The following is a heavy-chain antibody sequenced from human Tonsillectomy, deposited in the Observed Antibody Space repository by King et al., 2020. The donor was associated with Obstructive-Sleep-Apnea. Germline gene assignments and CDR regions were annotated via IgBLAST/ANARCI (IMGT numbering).Heavy chain of an antibody. Sequence: VQLVESGGGVVQPGRSLRLSCAASGFTFSSYTMHWVRQAPGKGLEWVAVISSDGSNKYYADTVKARVTISRDNSTNTLYVHMNSLRVEDTAVYYCARDARYSSSWSDYWGQGTLVTVSS. D-gene: IGHD6-13*01. CDR1: GFTFSSYT. J-gene: IGHJ4*02. CDR2: ISSDGSNK. V-gene: IGHV3-30-3*01. CDR3: ARDARYSSSWSDY.